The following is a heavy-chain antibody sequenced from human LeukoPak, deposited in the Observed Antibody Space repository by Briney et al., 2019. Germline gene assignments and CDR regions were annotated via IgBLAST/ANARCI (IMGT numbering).Heavy chain of an antibody. Sequence: PSEPLSLTCTVSGGSISSGSYYWSWIRQPAGKGLEWIGRIYTSGSTNYNPSLKSRVTISVDTSKNQFSLKLSSVTAADTAVYYCARDRGDEKPYYYDSSALDYWGQGTLVTVSS. CDR3: ARDRGDEKPYYYDSSALDY. J-gene: IGHJ4*02. D-gene: IGHD3-22*01. V-gene: IGHV4-61*02. CDR1: GGSISSGSYY. CDR2: IYTSGST.